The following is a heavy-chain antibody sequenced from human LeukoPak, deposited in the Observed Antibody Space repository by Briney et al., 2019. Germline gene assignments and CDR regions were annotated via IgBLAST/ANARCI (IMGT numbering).Heavy chain of an antibody. D-gene: IGHD6-19*01. CDR1: GYSFTGYY. CDR2: INPKSGGT. Sequence: ASVKVSCKASGYSFTGYYLDWVRQAPGQGLEWMGWINPKSGGTNYAQKFQGRVTMTRDTSISTAYMELSSLRSDGTAIYYCARRVFSGWGYYFDYGGQGTLVTVSS. J-gene: IGHJ4*02. CDR3: ARRVFSGWGYYFDY. V-gene: IGHV1-2*02.